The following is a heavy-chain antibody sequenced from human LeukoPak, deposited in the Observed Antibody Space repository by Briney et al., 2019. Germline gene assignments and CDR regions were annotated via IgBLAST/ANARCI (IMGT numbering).Heavy chain of an antibody. CDR2: INWNGGGT. D-gene: IGHD1-26*01. CDR1: GFSFKDYG. V-gene: IGHV3-9*01. CDR3: AKHLTATNTYIFFGLDV. J-gene: IGHJ6*02. Sequence: GGSLRLSCATTGFSFKDYGMHWVRQPPGKGLEWVSAINWNGGGTDYADSVKGRFTISRDNAKNSLYLQLSSLRPEDTALYYCAKHLTATNTYIFFGLDVWGQGTSVTVSS.